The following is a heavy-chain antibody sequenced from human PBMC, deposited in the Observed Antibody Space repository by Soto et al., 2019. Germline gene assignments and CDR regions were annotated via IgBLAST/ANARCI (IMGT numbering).Heavy chain of an antibody. CDR3: AKWLRSGFYYCDF. CDR2: IDSNESP. V-gene: IGHV3-23*05. J-gene: IGHJ4*02. CDR1: GFYFRAYA. D-gene: IGHD3-22*01. Sequence: GGSLRLSCQASGFYFRAYAMSWVRQVPGKGLEWVALIDSNESPLYADSVKGRFTVSRDNSMNTVNLQMNSLRAEDTALYYCAKWLRSGFYYCDFWGQGTMVTVPQ.